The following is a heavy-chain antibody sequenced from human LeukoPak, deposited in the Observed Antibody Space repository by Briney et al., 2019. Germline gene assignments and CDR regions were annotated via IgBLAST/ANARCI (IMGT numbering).Heavy chain of an antibody. Sequence: GGSLRLSCAASGFTFSSYSMNWVRQAPGKGLEWVSSISSSSSYIYYADSVKGRFTISRDNAKNSLYLQMNSLRAEDTAVYYCARTWSRWGASDIWGQGTMVTVSS. CDR3: ARTWSRWGASDI. J-gene: IGHJ3*02. CDR2: ISSSSSYI. D-gene: IGHD1-1*01. CDR1: GFTFSSYS. V-gene: IGHV3-21*01.